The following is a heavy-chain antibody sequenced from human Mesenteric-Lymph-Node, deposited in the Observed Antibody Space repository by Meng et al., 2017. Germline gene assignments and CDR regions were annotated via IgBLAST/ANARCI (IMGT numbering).Heavy chain of an antibody. CDR2: VVYSGTT. CDR3: ARASYGSGSPLGESWFDP. Sequence: VQPQPWGAGLVKPSEPLSLICAVCGGSFSGYYCRWIRQPPGEGLEWIGSVVYSGTTYYTSSLKSRVSISVDTSKNQFSLKLSSVTAADTAVYYCARASYGSGSPLGESWFDPWGQGTLVTVSS. V-gene: IGHV4-34*12. CDR1: GGSFSGYY. D-gene: IGHD3-10*01. J-gene: IGHJ5*02.